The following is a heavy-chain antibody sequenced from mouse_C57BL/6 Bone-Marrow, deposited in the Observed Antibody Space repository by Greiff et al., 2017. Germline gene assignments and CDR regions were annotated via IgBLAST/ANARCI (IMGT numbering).Heavy chain of an antibody. CDR1: GYTFTSYD. Sequence: QVQLTESGPELVKPGASVKLSCKASGYTFTSYDINWVKQRPGQGLEWIGWIYPRDGSTKYNEKFKGKATLTVDTSSSTAYMELHSLTSEDSAVYFCARREFGITRDAMDYWGQGTSVTVSS. D-gene: IGHD1-1*01. CDR3: ARREFGITRDAMDY. CDR2: IYPRDGST. V-gene: IGHV1-85*01. J-gene: IGHJ4*01.